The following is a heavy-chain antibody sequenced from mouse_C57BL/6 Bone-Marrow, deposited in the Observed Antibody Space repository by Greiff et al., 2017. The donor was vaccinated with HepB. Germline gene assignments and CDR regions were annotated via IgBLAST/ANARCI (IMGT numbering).Heavy chain of an antibody. V-gene: IGHV1-53*01. CDR3: ARKDYGSTWFAY. CDR1: FYPFTIYF. D-gene: IGHD1-1*01. CDR2: LHPINCGT. Sequence: LSFNSSFYPFTIYFIHFFNHIPLQFLYFILNLHPINCGTNYNEKFKSKATLTVDKSSSTAYMQLSSLTSEDSAVYYCARKDYGSTWFAYWGQGNLVNVSA. J-gene: IGHJ3*01.